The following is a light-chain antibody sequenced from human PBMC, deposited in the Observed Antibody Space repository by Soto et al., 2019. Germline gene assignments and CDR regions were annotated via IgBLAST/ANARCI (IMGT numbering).Light chain of an antibody. CDR2: ETK. J-gene: IGLJ3*02. Sequence: QSVLTQPPSASGTPGQRVTISCSGSSSNIGSNTVNWYQQLPGTAPKLLIFETKSRPSGVPDRFSASKSGTSASLAITGLQTEDEAHYYCQSYDNSLRGWVFGGGTKLTVL. CDR3: QSYDNSLRGWV. V-gene: IGLV1-44*01. CDR1: SSNIGSNT.